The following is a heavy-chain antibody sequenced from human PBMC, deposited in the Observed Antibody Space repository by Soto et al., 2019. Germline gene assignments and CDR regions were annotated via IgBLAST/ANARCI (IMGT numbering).Heavy chain of an antibody. J-gene: IGHJ5*02. CDR1: GGSISSGGYY. V-gene: IGHV4-31*03. CDR3: VRDRLYNWFDP. D-gene: IGHD2-15*01. CDR2: IYYSGST. Sequence: SETLSLTCTVSGGSISSGGYYWSWIRQHPGKGLEWIGYIYYSGSTYYNPSLKSRVTISVDTSKNQFSLKLSSVTAADTAVYYCVRDRLYNWFDPWGQGTLVTVSS.